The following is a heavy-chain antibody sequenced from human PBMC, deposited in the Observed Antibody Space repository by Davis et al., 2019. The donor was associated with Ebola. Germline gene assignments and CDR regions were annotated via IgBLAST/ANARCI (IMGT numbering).Heavy chain of an antibody. Sequence: ASVKVSCKASGYTFNLYGISWVRQAPGQGLEWMGWISAYNGNTNYAQRFQDRVTMTIDTSTNTAYMEVRGLRSDDTAVYYCARDGSVAAIELDYWGQGTLVTVSS. CDR2: ISAYNGNT. D-gene: IGHD2-2*02. CDR1: GYTFNLYG. V-gene: IGHV1-18*01. CDR3: ARDGSVAAIELDY. J-gene: IGHJ4*02.